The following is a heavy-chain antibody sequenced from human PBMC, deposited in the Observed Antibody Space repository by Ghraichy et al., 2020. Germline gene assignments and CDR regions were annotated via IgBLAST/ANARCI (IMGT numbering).Heavy chain of an antibody. J-gene: IGHJ4*02. D-gene: IGHD2-2*02. CDR3: ARDDTLVFFDY. CDR1: GYTFTSYG. V-gene: IGHV1-18*04. Sequence: ASVKVSCKASGYTFTSYGISWVRQAPGQGLEGMGWISGYSGNTNYAQILQDRVTMTTDTSTSTAYMELRSLRSDDTAVYYCARDDTLVFFDYWGQGTLVTVSS. CDR2: ISGYSGNT.